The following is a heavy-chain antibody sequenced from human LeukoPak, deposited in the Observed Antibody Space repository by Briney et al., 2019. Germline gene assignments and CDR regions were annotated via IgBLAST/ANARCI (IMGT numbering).Heavy chain of an antibody. CDR2: ISGLCTNI. CDR3: GRAFPPLRTSSAGDL. CDR1: GFTFSHYD. Sequence: GGSLRLSCSASGFTFSHYDMNWVRQPPGKRLEWGSSISGLCTNIYYGGSVKGRFSISRDNAKNSVYLQMNSLGVEDTAIYYCGRAFPPLRTSSAGDLWGQGILVTVSS. D-gene: IGHD3-16*01. V-gene: IGHV3-21*01. J-gene: IGHJ4*02.